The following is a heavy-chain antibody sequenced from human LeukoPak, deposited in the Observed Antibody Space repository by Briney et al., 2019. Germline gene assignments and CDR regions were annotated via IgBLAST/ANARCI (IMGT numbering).Heavy chain of an antibody. CDR1: GGSISNYY. CDR2: IYYSGDT. D-gene: IGHD4/OR15-4a*01. Sequence: SETLSLTCTVSGGSISNYYWSWIRQTPQKGLEWIGYIYYSGDTDYNPSLNSRVTISLDTSKNQFSLKLSSATAADTAVCYCARGANFDIWGQGTTVIVSS. J-gene: IGHJ3*02. V-gene: IGHV4-59*01. CDR3: ARGANFDI.